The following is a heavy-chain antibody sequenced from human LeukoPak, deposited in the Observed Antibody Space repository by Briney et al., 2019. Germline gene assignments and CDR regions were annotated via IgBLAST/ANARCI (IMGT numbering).Heavy chain of an antibody. Sequence: SGGSLRLSCAASGFTFSNYNMNWVRQAPGKGLEWVSSISSSSSYIYYADSVKGRFTISRDNAKNSLYLQMNSLRAEDTAVYYCAREGVYRTYIAAAGSGSNDYWGQGTLVTVSS. CDR2: ISSSSSYI. CDR3: AREGVYRTYIAAAGSGSNDY. CDR1: GFTFSNYN. D-gene: IGHD6-13*01. J-gene: IGHJ4*02. V-gene: IGHV3-21*01.